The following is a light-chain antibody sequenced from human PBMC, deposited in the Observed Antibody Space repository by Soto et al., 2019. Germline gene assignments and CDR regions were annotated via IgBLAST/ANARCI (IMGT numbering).Light chain of an antibody. V-gene: IGLV1-44*01. Sequence: SVLTQPPSLSGTPGQRVSISCSGGSSNLGSTAVDWYQQLPGTAPKLLIYSNDQRPSGVPDRFSGSKSGTSASLAISGLQSEDEADYFCASWDYNLSGVIFGGGTKVTVL. CDR1: SSNLGSTA. CDR2: SND. J-gene: IGLJ2*01. CDR3: ASWDYNLSGVI.